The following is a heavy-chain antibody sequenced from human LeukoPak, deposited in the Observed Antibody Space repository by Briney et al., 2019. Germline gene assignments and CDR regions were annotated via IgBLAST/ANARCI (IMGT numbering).Heavy chain of an antibody. V-gene: IGHV3-49*04. CDR2: IRSNFYGGTT. CDR1: GFTFGDYA. J-gene: IGHJ4*02. D-gene: IGHD3-16*01. Sequence: GGSLRLSCTASGFTFGDYAMSWVRQAPGKGLGWVGFIRSNFYGGTTDYAASVKGRFTISRDGSKSIAYLQMNSLKTEDTAVYYCTRGGGGDPVDYWGQGALVTVSS. CDR3: TRGGGGDPVDY.